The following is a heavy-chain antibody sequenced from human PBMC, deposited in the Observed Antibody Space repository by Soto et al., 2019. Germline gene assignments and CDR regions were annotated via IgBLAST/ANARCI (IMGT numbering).Heavy chain of an antibody. CDR1: GGTFSSYA. Sequence: SVKVSCKASGGTFSSYAISWVRQAPGQGLEWMGGIIPIFGTANYAQKFQGRVTITADESTSTAYMELSSLRSEDTAVYYCASAPSQTYYYDSSGNYSDYWGQGPLVTVSS. CDR3: ASAPSQTYYYDSSGNYSDY. J-gene: IGHJ4*02. D-gene: IGHD3-22*01. CDR2: IIPIFGTA. V-gene: IGHV1-69*13.